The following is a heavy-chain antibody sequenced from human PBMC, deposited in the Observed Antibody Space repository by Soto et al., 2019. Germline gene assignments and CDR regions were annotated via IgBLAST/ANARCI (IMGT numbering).Heavy chain of an antibody. D-gene: IGHD3-22*01. Sequence: SETLSLTCAVYGGSFSGYYWSWIRQPPGKGLEWIGEINHSGSTNYNPSLKSRVTISVDTSKNQFSLKLSSVTAADTAVYYCARGHRVVVITGAFDIWGQGTMVTVSS. CDR3: ARGHRVVVITGAFDI. CDR2: INHSGST. CDR1: GGSFSGYY. J-gene: IGHJ3*02. V-gene: IGHV4-34*01.